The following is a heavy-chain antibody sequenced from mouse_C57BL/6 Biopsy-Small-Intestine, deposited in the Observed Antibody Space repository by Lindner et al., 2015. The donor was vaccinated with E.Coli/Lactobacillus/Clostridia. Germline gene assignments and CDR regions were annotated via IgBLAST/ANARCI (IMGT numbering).Heavy chain of an antibody. V-gene: IGHV1-18*01. J-gene: IGHJ3*01. CDR3: ARWDSAFAY. Sequence: VQLQESGPELVKPGASVKIPCKASGYTFTDYNMDWVKQSHGKSLEWIGDINPNNGGTIYNQKFKGKATLIVDKSSSTAYMELRSLTSEDSAVYYCARWDSAFAYWGQGTLVTVSA. CDR1: GYTFTDYN. D-gene: IGHD3-1*01. CDR2: INPNNGGT.